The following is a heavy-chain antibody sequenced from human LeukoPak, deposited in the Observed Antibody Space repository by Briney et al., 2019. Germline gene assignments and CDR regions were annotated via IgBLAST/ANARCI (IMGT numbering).Heavy chain of an antibody. CDR3: AKDLEQWLAPGDFDY. Sequence: GGSLRLSCAASGITFNSYAMSWVRQAPGKGLEWVSAINGSGGSTYYADSVKGRFTTSRDNSKNTLYLQMNSLRAEDTAVYYCAKDLEQWLAPGDFDYWGQGTLVTVSS. V-gene: IGHV3-23*01. CDR2: INGSGGST. J-gene: IGHJ4*02. CDR1: GITFNSYA. D-gene: IGHD6-19*01.